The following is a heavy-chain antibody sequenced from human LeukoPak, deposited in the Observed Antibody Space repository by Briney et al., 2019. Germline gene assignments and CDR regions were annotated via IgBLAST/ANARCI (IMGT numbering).Heavy chain of an antibody. CDR3: AKSQGFYDS. CDR1: GFTFTSYG. Sequence: PGGSLRLSCAASGFTFTSYGMNWVRQAPGKGLEWVSAISAGGASTYYTDSVKGRLTISRDNSKNTLSLQMNSLRAEDTAVYYCAKSQGFYDSWGQGTLVTVSS. J-gene: IGHJ4*02. CDR2: ISAGGAST. D-gene: IGHD3-3*01. V-gene: IGHV3-23*01.